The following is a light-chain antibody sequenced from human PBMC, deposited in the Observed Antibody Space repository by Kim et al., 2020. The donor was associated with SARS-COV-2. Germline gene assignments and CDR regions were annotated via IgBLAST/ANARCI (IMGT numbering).Light chain of an antibody. J-gene: IGKJ2*01. V-gene: IGKV1-33*01. CDR1: QDISNN. CDR2: HAS. CDR3: QHFDNRPPYT. Sequence: AYAGDRVTITCQARQDISNNLNWYQQKPGKAPKLLIDHASNLQTGVPSRVSGNGSETVFTFTISSLQPEDIATYYWQHFDNRPPYTFGQGTKLEI.